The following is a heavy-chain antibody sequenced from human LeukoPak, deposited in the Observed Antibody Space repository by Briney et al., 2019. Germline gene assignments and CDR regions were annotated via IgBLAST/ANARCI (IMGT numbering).Heavy chain of an antibody. J-gene: IGHJ4*02. V-gene: IGHV3-23*01. D-gene: IGHD6-19*01. CDR1: GFTFSSYG. Sequence: PGGSLRLSCAASGFTFSSYGMSWVRQAPGKGLEWVSAISGSGGSTYYADSVKGRLTISRDNSKNTLYLQMNSLRAEDTAVYYCAKVYGWWLVNWGSFDYWGQGTLVTVSS. CDR2: ISGSGGST. CDR3: AKVYGWWLVNWGSFDY.